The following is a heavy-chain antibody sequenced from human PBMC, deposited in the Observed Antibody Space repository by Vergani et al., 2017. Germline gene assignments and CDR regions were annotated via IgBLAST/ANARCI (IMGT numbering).Heavy chain of an antibody. D-gene: IGHD5-12*01. Sequence: EVQLLESGGGLVQPGGSLRLSCAASGFTFSSYAMSWVRHVPGKGLEWVSTISGSSATPYYADSVKGRFIISRDNSKNTLHLQMNSLRADDTAVYYCTKGSRGYTGYFFDYWGQGTLATVSS. V-gene: IGHV3-23*01. CDR2: ISGSSATP. CDR3: TKGSRGYTGYFFDY. CDR1: GFTFSSYA. J-gene: IGHJ4*02.